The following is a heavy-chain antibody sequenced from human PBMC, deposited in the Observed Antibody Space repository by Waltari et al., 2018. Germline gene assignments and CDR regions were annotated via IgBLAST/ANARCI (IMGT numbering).Heavy chain of an antibody. J-gene: IGHJ6*02. CDR2: IYGSSGST. V-gene: IGHV4-38-2*01. CDR1: AGFIGGGYD. Sequence: QVQLQESGPGLVKPSETLSLTSAVSAGFIGGGYDWSWIRQPPGKGLEWIGYIYGSSGSTNYNPSLKNRVTISKDTSKNQFSLKLSSVTAADTAVYYCARYYYGLDSWGQGVVVTVSS. CDR3: ARYYYGLDS.